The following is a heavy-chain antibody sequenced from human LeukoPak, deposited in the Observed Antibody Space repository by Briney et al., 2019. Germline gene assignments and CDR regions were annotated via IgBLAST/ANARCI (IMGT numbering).Heavy chain of an antibody. D-gene: IGHD2-2*01. J-gene: IGHJ4*02. CDR2: INPYSGDT. CDR3: ARPISYIVIIPAALDY. CDR1: GYTFTGYY. V-gene: IGHV1-2*02. Sequence: GASVKVSCKASGYTFTGYYIHWVRQAPGQGLEWMGWINPYSGDTNYAQKFQGRVTMTRDTSISTAYMELSRLRSDDTAVYYCARPISYIVIIPAALDYGGQGTRVTVSS.